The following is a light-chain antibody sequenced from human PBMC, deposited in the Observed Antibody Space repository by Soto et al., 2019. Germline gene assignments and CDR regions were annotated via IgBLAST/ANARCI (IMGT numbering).Light chain of an antibody. CDR1: QDIRTY. Sequence: QMTQSPSSLSASVGDGVTITCRASQDIRTYLNWYQQKPGKAPKLLISAASSLQSGVPSRFNARGSGTDFTLTISTLQPEDFATYYCQQSFSTLLITFGQGTRLEVK. V-gene: IGKV1-39*01. CDR3: QQSFSTLLIT. CDR2: AAS. J-gene: IGKJ5*01.